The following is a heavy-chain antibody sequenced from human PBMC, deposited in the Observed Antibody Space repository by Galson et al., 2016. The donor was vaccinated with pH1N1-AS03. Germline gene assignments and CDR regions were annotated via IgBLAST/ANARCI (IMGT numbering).Heavy chain of an antibody. V-gene: IGHV3-11*01. D-gene: IGHD1-1*01. J-gene: IGHJ4*02. CDR3: ARNWNYFNL. CDR2: TSTAGITT. CDR1: GFTFDYFY. Sequence: SLRLSCAASGFTFDYFYMSWIRQAPGKGLEWISFTSTAGITTHYADSVKGRFTISRDNANNSLYLEMTSLRPEDTAIYYCARNWNYFNLWGQGVLVTVSS.